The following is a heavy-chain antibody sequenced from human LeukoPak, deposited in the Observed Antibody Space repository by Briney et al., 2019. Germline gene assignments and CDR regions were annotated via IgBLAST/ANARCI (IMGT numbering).Heavy chain of an antibody. CDR1: GFTFSSYW. D-gene: IGHD3-10*01. V-gene: IGHV3-7*01. J-gene: IGHJ4*02. CDR2: IKQDGSEK. Sequence: GGSLRLSCAASGFTFSSYWMSWVRQAPGKGLEWVANIKQDGSEKYYVDSVKGRFTISRDNAKNSLYLQMNSLRAEDTSVYYCARAGSRYYGSGSPDYWGQGTLVTVSS. CDR3: ARAGSRYYGSGSPDY.